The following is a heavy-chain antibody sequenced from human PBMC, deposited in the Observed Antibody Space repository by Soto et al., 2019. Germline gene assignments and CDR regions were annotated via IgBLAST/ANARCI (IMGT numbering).Heavy chain of an antibody. CDR2: ISYSGST. V-gene: IGHV4-30-4*01. CDR1: GGSISSGNYY. J-gene: IGHJ6*02. CDR3: ARGQQLLFYGMDV. D-gene: IGHD6-13*01. Sequence: PSETLSLTCTVSGGSISSGNYYWSWIRQPPGKGLEWIGFISYSGSTYYSTSLKSRVTISVDTSKSQFSLNLSFVTAADTAVYYCARGQQLLFYGMDVWGQGTTVTVSS.